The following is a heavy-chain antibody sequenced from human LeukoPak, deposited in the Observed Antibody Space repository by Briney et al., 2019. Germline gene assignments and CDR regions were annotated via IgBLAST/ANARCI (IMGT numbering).Heavy chain of an antibody. V-gene: IGHV4-39*01. CDR3: ARLWNDFDWLFDY. Sequence: SETLSLTCTVSGGSISSSSYYWGWIRQPPGKGLEWIGSIYYSGSTYYNPSLKSRVTISVDTSKNQFSLKLSSVTAADTAVYYCARLWNDFDWLFDYWGQGTLSPSPQ. CDR1: GGSISSSSYY. J-gene: IGHJ4*02. D-gene: IGHD3-9*01. CDR2: IYYSGST.